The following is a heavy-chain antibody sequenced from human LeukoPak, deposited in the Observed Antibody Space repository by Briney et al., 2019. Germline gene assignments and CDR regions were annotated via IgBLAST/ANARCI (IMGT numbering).Heavy chain of an antibody. CDR2: ISYDGSNK. CDR1: GFTFSSYA. V-gene: IGHV3-30*01. Sequence: SGGSLRLSCAASGFTFSSYAMHWVRQAPGKGLEWVAVISYDGSNKYYADSVKGRFTISRDNSKNTLYLQMNSLRDEDTAVYYCAREEHCSSTSCLIDYWGQGTLVTVSS. CDR3: AREEHCSSTSCLIDY. J-gene: IGHJ4*02. D-gene: IGHD2-2*01.